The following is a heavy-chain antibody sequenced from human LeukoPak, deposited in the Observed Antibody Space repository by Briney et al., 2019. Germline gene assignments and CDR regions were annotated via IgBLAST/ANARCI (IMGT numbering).Heavy chain of an antibody. D-gene: IGHD3-22*01. V-gene: IGHV1-18*01. CDR1: GYTFTSYG. J-gene: IGHJ6*02. Sequence: ASVKVSCKASGYTFTSYGISWVRQAPGQGLEWMGWISAYNGNTNYAQKLQGRVTMTTDTSTSTAYMELRSLRSDDTAVYYCARETYYYDSSGYDDYYGMDVWGQGTTVTVSS. CDR3: ARETYYYDSSGYDDYYGMDV. CDR2: ISAYNGNT.